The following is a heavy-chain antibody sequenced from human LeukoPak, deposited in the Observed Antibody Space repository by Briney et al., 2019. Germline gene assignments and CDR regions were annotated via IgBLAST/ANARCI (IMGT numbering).Heavy chain of an antibody. Sequence: PSQTLSLTCTVSGDSISSGSYYWSWIRQPAGKGLEWLGRIYTSGSTNYNPSLKSRVTISVDTSKNQFSLKLSSVTAADTAVYYCARGSGGWALLDYWGQGTLVTVSS. D-gene: IGHD3-10*01. J-gene: IGHJ4*02. CDR1: GDSISSGSYY. V-gene: IGHV4-61*02. CDR3: ARGSGGWALLDY. CDR2: IYTSGST.